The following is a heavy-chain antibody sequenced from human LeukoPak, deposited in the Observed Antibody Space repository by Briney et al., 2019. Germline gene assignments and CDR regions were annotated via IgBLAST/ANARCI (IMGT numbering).Heavy chain of an antibody. J-gene: IGHJ6*02. CDR1: GGPISSSSYY. V-gene: IGHV4-39*07. D-gene: IGHD2-2*01. Sequence: SETLSLTCTVSGGPISSSSYYWGWLRQPPGKGLEWIGSIYYGGRSYYHPSLKRRVSISVDTSNNQFSLKVNSVTAADTAVYYCGRDAGHQLSRRNYYAMDVWGQGTTVTVSS. CDR3: GRDAGHQLSRRNYYAMDV. CDR2: IYYGGRS.